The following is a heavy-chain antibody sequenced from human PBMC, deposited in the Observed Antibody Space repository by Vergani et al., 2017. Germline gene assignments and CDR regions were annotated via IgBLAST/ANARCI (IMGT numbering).Heavy chain of an antibody. J-gene: IGHJ3*02. CDR2: IKQDGSEK. V-gene: IGHV3-7*01. Sequence: EVQLVESGGGLVQPGGSLRLSCAASGFTFSSYRMSWVRQAPGKGLEWVANIKQDGSEKYYVDSVKGRFTISRDNAKNSLYLQMNSLRAEDTAVYYCARVLLWFGEGGDAFDIWGQGTMVTVSS. D-gene: IGHD3-10*01. CDR1: GFTFSSYR. CDR3: ARVLLWFGEGGDAFDI.